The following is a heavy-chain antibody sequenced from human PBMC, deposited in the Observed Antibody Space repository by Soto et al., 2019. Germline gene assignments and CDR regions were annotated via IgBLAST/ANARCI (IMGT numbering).Heavy chain of an antibody. CDR1: GGTFSSYA. CDR2: IIPIFGTA. Sequence: ASVKVSCKASGGTFSSYAISWVRQAPGQGLEWMGGIIPIFGTANYAQKFQGRVTITADESTSTAYMELGSLRSEDTAVYYCARENIVVVITGWNPKPADYYYYGMDVWGQGTTVTVSS. CDR3: ARENIVVVITGWNPKPADYYYYGMDV. V-gene: IGHV1-69*13. J-gene: IGHJ6*02. D-gene: IGHD3-22*01.